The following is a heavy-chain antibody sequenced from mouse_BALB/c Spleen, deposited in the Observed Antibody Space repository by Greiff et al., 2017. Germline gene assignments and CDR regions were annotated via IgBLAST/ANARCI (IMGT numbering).Heavy chain of an antibody. V-gene: IGHV3-6*02. CDR2: ISYDGSN. CDR3: ARGGKGNYFDY. J-gene: IGHJ2*01. CDR1: GYSITSGYY. Sequence: DVKLQESGPGLVKPSQSLSLTCSVTGYSITSGYYWNWIRQFPGNKLEWMGYISYDGSNNYNPSLKNRISITRDTSKNQFFLKLNSVTTEDTATYYCARGGKGNYFDYWGQGTTLTVSS. D-gene: IGHD1-3*01.